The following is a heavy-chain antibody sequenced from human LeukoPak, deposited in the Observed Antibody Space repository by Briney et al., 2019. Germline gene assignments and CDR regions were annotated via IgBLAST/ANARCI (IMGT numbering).Heavy chain of an antibody. CDR3: AKVRGYDFWSGYYEAFDY. CDR1: GFTFSSYA. CDR2: ISGSGGST. D-gene: IGHD3-3*01. V-gene: IGHV3-23*01. Sequence: GSLRLSCAASGFTFSSYAMSWVRQAPGKGLEWVSAISGSGGSTYYADSVKGRFTISRDNSKNTLYLQMNSLRAEDTAAYYCAKVRGYDFWSGYYEAFDYWGQGTLVTVSS. J-gene: IGHJ4*02.